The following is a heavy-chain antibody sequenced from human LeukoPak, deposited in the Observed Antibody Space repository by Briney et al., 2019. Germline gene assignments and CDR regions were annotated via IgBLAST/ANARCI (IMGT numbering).Heavy chain of an antibody. CDR3: AKFIGGRGVTVTTAFDY. Sequence: GGSLRLSCAASRFTFSNYAMSWVRQAPGKGLEWVSGISGSGGSTFYADSVKGRFTISRDNSKNTVYLQMNSLGAEDTAVYYCAKFIGGRGVTVTTAFDYWGQGTLVTVSS. V-gene: IGHV3-23*01. D-gene: IGHD4-17*01. CDR1: RFTFSNYA. J-gene: IGHJ4*02. CDR2: ISGSGGST.